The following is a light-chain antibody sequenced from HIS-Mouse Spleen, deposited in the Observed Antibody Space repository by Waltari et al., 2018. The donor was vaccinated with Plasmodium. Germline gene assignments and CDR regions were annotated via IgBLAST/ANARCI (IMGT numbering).Light chain of an antibody. CDR3: LQDYNYPYT. V-gene: IGKV1-6*01. CDR1: QGIRND. CDR2: AAS. Sequence: AIQMTQSPSSLSASVGDSVTITCRASQGIRNDLGCYQQKPGKAPKLLISAASSLQSGVPSRFSGSGSGTDFTLTISSLQPEDFATYYCLQDYNYPYTFGQGTKLEIK. J-gene: IGKJ2*01.